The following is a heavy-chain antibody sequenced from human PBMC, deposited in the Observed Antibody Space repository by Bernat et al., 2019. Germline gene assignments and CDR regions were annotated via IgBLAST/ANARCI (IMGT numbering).Heavy chain of an antibody. CDR2: ISSSSCSI. V-gene: IGHV3-48*02. CDR1: GFTFSSYS. J-gene: IGHJ6*03. Sequence: EVQLVESGGGLVQPGGSLRLSCAASGFTFSSYSMNWVRQAPSKGLGWVSYISSSSCSIYYADSVKGRVNISRDKDKKSLYLKMNRLRDEDTAVDYCARDASYYYYYMDVWGKGTTVTVSS. CDR3: ARDASYYYYYMDV. D-gene: IGHD2-15*01.